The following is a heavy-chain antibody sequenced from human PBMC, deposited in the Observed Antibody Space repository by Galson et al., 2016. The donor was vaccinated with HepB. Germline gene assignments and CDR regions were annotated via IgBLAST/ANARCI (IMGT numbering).Heavy chain of an antibody. CDR2: INGGNGNT. D-gene: IGHD3-10*01. J-gene: IGHJ6*02. V-gene: IGHV1-3*01. CDR3: AGGWFEHYYYGIDV. Sequence: SVPVSCPASGFSFPPYAFHWVRQAPGQRLEWMGWINGGNGNTKYSQKFQGRVTITRDTPASTVYMELRSLRSEDTAVYYCAGGWFEHYYYGIDVWGQGTTVTVSS. CDR1: GFSFPPYA.